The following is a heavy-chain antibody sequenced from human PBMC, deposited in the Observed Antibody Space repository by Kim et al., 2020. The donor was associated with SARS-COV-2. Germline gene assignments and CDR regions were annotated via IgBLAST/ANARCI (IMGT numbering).Heavy chain of an antibody. V-gene: IGHV3-48*02. D-gene: IGHD5-18*01. J-gene: IGHJ6*02. Sequence: GGSLRLSCAASGFTFSSYSMNWVRQAPGKGLEWVSYISSSSSTIYYADSVKGRFTISRDNAKNSLYLQMNSLRDEDTAVYYCARDYFGRYTYGENYYYYYGMDVWGQGTTVTVSS. CDR1: GFTFSSYS. CDR3: ARDYFGRYTYGENYYYYYGMDV. CDR2: ISSSSSTI.